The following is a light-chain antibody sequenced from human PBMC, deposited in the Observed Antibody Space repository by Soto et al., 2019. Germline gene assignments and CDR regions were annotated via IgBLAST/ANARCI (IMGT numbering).Light chain of an antibody. CDR3: QQSGF. CDR2: KTS. V-gene: IGKV1-5*03. J-gene: IGKJ3*01. CDR1: QSISSW. Sequence: DIQMTQSPSTLSASVGDRVTITCRASQSISSWLAWYQQKPGKAPKLLIYKTSSLKSGVPSRFSGSGSGTEFTLTISSLQADDFATYYCQQSGFFGPGTKVDIK.